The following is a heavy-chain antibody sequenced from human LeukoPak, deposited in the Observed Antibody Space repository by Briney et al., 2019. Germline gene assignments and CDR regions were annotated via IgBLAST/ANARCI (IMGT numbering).Heavy chain of an antibody. CDR3: ARGPRITLIRGGQWYYYMDV. CDR1: GGTFSSFA. CDR2: IIPFFGTA. J-gene: IGHJ6*03. D-gene: IGHD3-10*01. Sequence: SVKVSCKASGGTFSSFAINWVRQAPGQGLEWMGGIIPFFGTANYAQKFQGRVTITADKSTSTAYMELSSLRSEDTAVYYCARGPRITLIRGGQWYYYMDVWGKGTTVTISS. V-gene: IGHV1-69*06.